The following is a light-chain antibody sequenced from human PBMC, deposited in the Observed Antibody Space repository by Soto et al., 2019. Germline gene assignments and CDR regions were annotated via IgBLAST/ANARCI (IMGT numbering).Light chain of an antibody. Sequence: EIVLTQSPATLSLSRGERATLSCRASQSVSSYLAWYQQKPGQAPRLLIYDASNRATGIPARFSGSGSGTDFTLTISSLEPEDFAVYYCQQRSNWPRGTFGQGTKLEIK. CDR1: QSVSSY. J-gene: IGKJ2*01. V-gene: IGKV3-11*01. CDR3: QQRSNWPRGT. CDR2: DAS.